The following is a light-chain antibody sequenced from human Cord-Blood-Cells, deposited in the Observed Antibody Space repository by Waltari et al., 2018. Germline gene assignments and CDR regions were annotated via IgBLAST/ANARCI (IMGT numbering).Light chain of an antibody. V-gene: IGLV2-23*01. J-gene: IGLJ2*01. CDR2: EGS. CDR3: CSYAGSSTDVV. CDR1: SRDVGSYNL. Sequence: QSALTQPASVSGSPGQSITIPCTGTSRDVGSYNLFSWYQQHPGKAPKLMIYEGSKRPSGVSNRFSGSKSGNTASLTISGLQAEDEADYYCCSYAGSSTDVVFGGGTKLTVL.